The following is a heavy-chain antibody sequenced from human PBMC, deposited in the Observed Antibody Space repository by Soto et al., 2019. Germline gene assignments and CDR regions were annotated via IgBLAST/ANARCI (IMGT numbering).Heavy chain of an antibody. CDR1: GDSISSSSYS. CDR2: IYYSGST. CDR3: ASSLGYCSSTSSYWPTYYYGMDV. Sequence: QLQLQESGPGLVKPSETLSLTCTVSGDSISSSSYSWGWIRQPPGKGLEWIGSIYYSGSTYYNPSLKSRVTISVDTSKNQFSLKLTSVTAADTAVYYCASSLGYCSSTSSYWPTYYYGMDVWGQGTTVTVSS. D-gene: IGHD2-2*01. J-gene: IGHJ6*02. V-gene: IGHV4-39*01.